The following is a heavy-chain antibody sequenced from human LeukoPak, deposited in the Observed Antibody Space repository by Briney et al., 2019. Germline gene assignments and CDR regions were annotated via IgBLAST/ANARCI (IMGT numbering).Heavy chain of an antibody. J-gene: IGHJ4*02. CDR3: ARELSQIVWGGLDY. V-gene: IGHV3-23*01. Sequence: GGSLRLSCAASGFTFSSYTMSWVRQAPGKRLEWVSTITTSDGNTYYADSVKGRFTISRDNSKNTVFLQMNSLGVEDTAVYYCARELSQIVWGGLDYGGQGTLVSVSS. CDR1: GFTFSSYT. CDR2: ITTSDGNT. D-gene: IGHD2-21*01.